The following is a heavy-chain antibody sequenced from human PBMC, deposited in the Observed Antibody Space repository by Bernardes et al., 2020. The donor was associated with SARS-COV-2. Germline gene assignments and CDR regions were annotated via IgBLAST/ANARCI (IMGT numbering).Heavy chain of an antibody. CDR1: GFTFSDHW. D-gene: IGHD1-26*01. V-gene: IGHV3-74*01. CDR3: ARGRSYFAFPHDY. J-gene: IGHJ4*02. Sequence: GGSLRLSCVASGFTFSDHWMHWVRQAPGKGLVWVSRISHDGSITNYADSVKGRFSISRDIAKNTLYLQMTSLTAEDTAVYYCARGRSYFAFPHDYWGQGTLVTVSS. CDR2: ISHDGSIT.